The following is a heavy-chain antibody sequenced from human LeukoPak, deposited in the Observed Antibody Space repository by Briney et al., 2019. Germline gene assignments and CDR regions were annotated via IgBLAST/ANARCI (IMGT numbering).Heavy chain of an antibody. CDR3: ANFFGDNFGY. J-gene: IGHJ4*02. V-gene: IGHV3-72*01. D-gene: IGHD3-16*01. Sequence: PGGSLRLSCAASGFTFSDHYMSWIRQAPGKGLEWIGRSRNKADSYTTEYAASVEGRFTISRDDSKNSLFLQMSSLKTEDTAVYYCANFFGDNFGYWGQGTLVTVSS. CDR2: SRNKADSYTT. CDR1: GFTFSDHY.